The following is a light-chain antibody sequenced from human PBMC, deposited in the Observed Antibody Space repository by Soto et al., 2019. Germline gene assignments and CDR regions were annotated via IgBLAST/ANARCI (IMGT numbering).Light chain of an antibody. V-gene: IGKV1-12*01. CDR3: QQTNTFPLS. J-gene: IGKJ3*01. Sequence: DIQMTQSPSFVSASVGDRVTITCRASQGISTWLAWYQQKPGKAPNLLIYAASNLQNGVPSRFSGSGSGTDSTLTISSLQPEDFATYYCQQTNTFPLSFGPGTKVDVK. CDR2: AAS. CDR1: QGISTW.